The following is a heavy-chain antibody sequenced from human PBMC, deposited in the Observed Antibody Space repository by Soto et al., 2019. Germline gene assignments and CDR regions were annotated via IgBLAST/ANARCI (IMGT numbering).Heavy chain of an antibody. J-gene: IGHJ4*02. CDR3: ARVTLTTLEYYFDY. CDR2: IYYSGST. CDR1: GGSISSGGYY. D-gene: IGHD4-4*01. Sequence: SETLSLTCTVSGGSISSGGYYWSWIRQHPGKGLEWIGYIYYSGSTYYNPSLKSRVTISVDTSKNQFSLKLSSVTAADTAVYYCARVTLTTLEYYFDYWGQGTLVTVSS. V-gene: IGHV4-31*03.